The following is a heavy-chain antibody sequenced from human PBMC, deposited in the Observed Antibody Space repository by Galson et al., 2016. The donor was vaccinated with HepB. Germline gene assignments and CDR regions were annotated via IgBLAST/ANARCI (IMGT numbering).Heavy chain of an antibody. J-gene: IGHJ4*02. CDR3: TRDPGYYDSSGYYYPGPFD. CDR1: GFTFSSYG. CDR2: IWSDGSNK. D-gene: IGHD3-22*01. Sequence: SLRLSCAASGFTFSSYGMHWVRQAPSKGLEWVAMIWSDGSNKYYIDSVKGRFTISRDNFQNTLYLQMNSLRAEDTAVYYCTRDPGYYDSSGYYYPGPFDWGQGTLVTVSP. V-gene: IGHV3-33*01.